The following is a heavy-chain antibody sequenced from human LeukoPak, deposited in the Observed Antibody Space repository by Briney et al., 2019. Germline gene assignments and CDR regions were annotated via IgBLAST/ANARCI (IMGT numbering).Heavy chain of an antibody. D-gene: IGHD5-24*01. CDR1: GGSISSYY. CDR2: IYYSGST. J-gene: IGHJ4*02. CDR3: ARGFRRDGYNYIDY. V-gene: IGHV4-59*01. Sequence: PSETLSLTCTVSGGSISSYYWSWIRQPPGKGLEWIGYIYYSGSTNYNPSLKSRVTISVDTSKNQFSLKLSSVTAADTAVHYCARGFRRDGYNYIDYWGQGTLVTVSS.